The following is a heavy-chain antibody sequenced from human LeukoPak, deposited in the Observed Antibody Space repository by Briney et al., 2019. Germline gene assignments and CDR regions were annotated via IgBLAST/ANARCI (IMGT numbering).Heavy chain of an antibody. Sequence: SETLSLTCTVSGGSISSSSYYWGWVHQPPGKGLEWIGSIYYSGSTYYNPSLKSRVTISVDTSKNQFSLKLSSVTAADTAVYYCARDDYYDSSGYYGIDYWGQGTLVTVSS. V-gene: IGHV4-39*02. CDR1: GGSISSSSYY. CDR2: IYYSGST. D-gene: IGHD3-22*01. J-gene: IGHJ4*02. CDR3: ARDDYYDSSGYYGIDY.